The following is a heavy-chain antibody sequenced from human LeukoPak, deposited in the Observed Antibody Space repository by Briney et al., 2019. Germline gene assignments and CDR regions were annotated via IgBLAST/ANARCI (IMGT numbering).Heavy chain of an antibody. D-gene: IGHD3-3*01. CDR3: ARDSTWRSLDY. CDR1: GGSISSGSYY. CDR2: IYTSGST. J-gene: IGHJ4*02. Sequence: SQTLSLTCTVSGGSISSGSYYWSWIRQPAGKGLEWIGRIYTSGSTNYNPSLKSRVTISVDTSKNQFSPKLSSVTAADTAVYYCARDSTWRSLDYWGQGTLVTVSS. V-gene: IGHV4-61*02.